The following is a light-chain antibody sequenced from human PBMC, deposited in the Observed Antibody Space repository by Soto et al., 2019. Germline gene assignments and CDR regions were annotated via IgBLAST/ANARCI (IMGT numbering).Light chain of an antibody. CDR3: YAYAGRGTPGYG. CDR2: EGV. V-gene: IGLV2-23*01. CDR1: SSDVGSYNL. J-gene: IGLJ1*01. Sequence: QSALTQPASVSGSPGQSITISCTGTSSDVGSYNLVSWCQHHPGQAPKLMIYEGVKRPSGVSNRFSGSKSGNTASLTISGFPAEDEADYFCYAYAGRGTPGYGFGTGTKLTVL.